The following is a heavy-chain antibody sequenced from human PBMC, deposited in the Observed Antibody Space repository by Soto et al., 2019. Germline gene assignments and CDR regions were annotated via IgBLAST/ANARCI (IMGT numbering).Heavy chain of an antibody. Sequence: QVRLQESGSGLVKPSQTLSLTCAVSNGSMSRGGHSWSWIRQPPGKGLEWIGYIYYTGSTYYNPSLKSRVTISVDRSNNQFSLRLSSVTAADTAVYFCVRAPPGPSPRWDVWGQGTTVTVSS. CDR3: VRAPPGPSPRWDV. V-gene: IGHV4-30-2*01. D-gene: IGHD3-10*01. J-gene: IGHJ6*02. CDR1: NGSMSRGGHS. CDR2: IYYTGST.